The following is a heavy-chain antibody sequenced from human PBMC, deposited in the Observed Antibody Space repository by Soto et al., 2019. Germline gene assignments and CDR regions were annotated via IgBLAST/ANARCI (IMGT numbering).Heavy chain of an antibody. CDR3: ATRSAAGTSRLFDY. J-gene: IGHJ4*02. V-gene: IGHV1-69*02. CDR1: GGTFSSYT. CDR2: IIPILGIA. D-gene: IGHD6-13*01. Sequence: QVQLVQSGAEVKKPGSSVKVSCKASGGTFSSYTISWVRQAPGQGLEWMGRIIPILGIANYAQKFQGRVTITADKSTSTAYMELSSLRSEDTAVYYGATRSAAGTSRLFDYGGQGTLVTVSS.